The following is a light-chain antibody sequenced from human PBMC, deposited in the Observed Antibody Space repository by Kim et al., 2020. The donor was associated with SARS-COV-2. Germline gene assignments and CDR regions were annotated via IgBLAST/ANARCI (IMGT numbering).Light chain of an antibody. J-gene: IGLJ3*02. Sequence: QAVVTQPPSVSAAPGQKVTISCSGSSSNIGKNFIFWYQQVPGTAPKLLIYDNDKRPSGIPDRFSGSKSGTSATLGITGLQTGDEADYYCGAWDSSLSVWLFGGGTQLTVL. CDR3: GAWDSSLSVWL. V-gene: IGLV1-51*01. CDR2: DND. CDR1: SSNIGKNF.